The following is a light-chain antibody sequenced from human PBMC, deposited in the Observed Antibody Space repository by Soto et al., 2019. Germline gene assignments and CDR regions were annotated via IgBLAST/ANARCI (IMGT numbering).Light chain of an antibody. J-gene: IGLJ2*01. V-gene: IGLV2-14*03. Sequence: QSALTQPASVSGSPGQTIAISCTGTNSDVGKYNYVSWYKLHPAKAPKLMIYDVTNRPPGVSDRFSGSKSGNTASLTISGLQADDEADYYCSSYTSGDTLVFGGGTKVTVL. CDR2: DVT. CDR3: SSYTSGDTLV. CDR1: NSDVGKYNY.